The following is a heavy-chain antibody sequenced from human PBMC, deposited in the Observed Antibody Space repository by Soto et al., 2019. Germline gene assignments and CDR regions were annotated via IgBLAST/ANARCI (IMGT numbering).Heavy chain of an antibody. CDR2: ISAYNGDT. J-gene: IGHJ4*02. D-gene: IGHD3-9*01. V-gene: IGHV1-18*04. CDR1: GYTFKNYG. Sequence: GASVKVSCKASGYTFKNYGMNWVRQAPGRGLEWVAWISAYNGDTSYAQHLQGRVTVTTETLTNTAYMELRSLRPDDTAVYFCVLGGLETGYYRDMDYWGQGTLVTVSS. CDR3: VLGGLETGYYRDMDY.